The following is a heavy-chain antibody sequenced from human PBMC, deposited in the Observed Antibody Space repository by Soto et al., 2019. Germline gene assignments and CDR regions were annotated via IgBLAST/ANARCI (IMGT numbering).Heavy chain of an antibody. J-gene: IGHJ6*03. CDR2: ISGSGGST. D-gene: IGHD6-6*01. V-gene: IGHV3-23*01. CDR3: AKTSSSRVTGYYYYMAV. Sequence: LGGSLRLSCVGSGFTLSSYWMTWVRQAPWKGLEWVSAISGSGGSTYYADSVKGRFTISRDNSKNTLYLQMNSLRAEDTAVYYCAKTSSSRVTGYYYYMAVWGKGTTVIVSS. CDR1: GFTLSSYW.